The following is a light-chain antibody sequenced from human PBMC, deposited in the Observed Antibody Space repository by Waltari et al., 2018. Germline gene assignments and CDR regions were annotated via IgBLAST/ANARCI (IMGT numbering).Light chain of an antibody. Sequence: QSALTQPPSASGSPGQSVTIPCAGTRADVGTYQYVSWYQHPPGRPPKLIIYEVTKRPSGVAARFSGSKSGNTASLTVSGLQAEDEADYYCTSYAGAHNLLFGGGTKLTVL. V-gene: IGLV2-8*01. CDR1: RADVGTYQY. CDR3: TSYAGAHNLL. CDR2: EVT. J-gene: IGLJ2*01.